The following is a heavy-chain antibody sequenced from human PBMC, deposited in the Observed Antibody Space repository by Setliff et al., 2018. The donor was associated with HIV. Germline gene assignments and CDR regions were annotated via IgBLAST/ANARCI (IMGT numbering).Heavy chain of an antibody. D-gene: IGHD3-3*01. Sequence: SETLSLTCAVSGYSISSGYYWGWIRQPPGKGLEWIGSIYHSGSTYYNPSLKSRVTISVDTSKNQFSLKLSSVTAADTAVYYCARAPITIFGVIIIPVYFDYWGQGTLVTVSS. V-gene: IGHV4-38-2*01. CDR1: GYSISSGYY. CDR3: ARAPITIFGVIIIPVYFDY. J-gene: IGHJ4*02. CDR2: IYHSGST.